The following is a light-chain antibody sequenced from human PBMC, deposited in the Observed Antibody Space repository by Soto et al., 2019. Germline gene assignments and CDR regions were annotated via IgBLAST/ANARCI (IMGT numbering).Light chain of an antibody. CDR3: QQYDSSLIN. V-gene: IGKV3-20*01. CDR2: LAA. J-gene: IGKJ5*01. CDR1: QSISGNY. Sequence: EIVLTQSPDTLSLSPGERATLSCRASQSISGNYLAWYHQKPVLAPRPLIFLAAGRATGIPDRFTGSGFGTYFTLTISNLEPEDFAMYYWQQYDSSLINFGQGTRLEIK.